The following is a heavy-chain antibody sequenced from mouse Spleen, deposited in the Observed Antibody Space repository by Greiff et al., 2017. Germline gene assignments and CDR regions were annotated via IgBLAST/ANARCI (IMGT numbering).Heavy chain of an antibody. CDR3: ATMPSWFAY. CDR2: IDPSDSYT. J-gene: IGHJ3*01. D-gene: IGHD6-5*01. CDR1: GYTFTSYW. Sequence: QVQLQQSGAELVKPGASVKLSCKASGYTFTSYWMQWVKQRPGQGLEWIGEIDPSDSYTNYNQKFKGKATLTVDTSSSTAYMQLSSLTSEDSAVYYCATMPSWFAYWGQGTLVTVSA. V-gene: IGHV1-50*01.